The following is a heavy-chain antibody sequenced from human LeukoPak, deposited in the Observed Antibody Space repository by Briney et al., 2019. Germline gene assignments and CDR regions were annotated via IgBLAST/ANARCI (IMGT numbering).Heavy chain of an antibody. CDR1: RFTFSSYH. V-gene: IGHV3-23*01. J-gene: IGHJ4*02. CDR3: ATYRQELVIADY. D-gene: IGHD2/OR15-2a*01. Sequence: PGGSLRLSCAASRFTFSSYHVSWVRQAPGKGMEWVSTISDNGLSTFYADSVKGRFSISRDNSRNTLFLQMSSLRADDTAVYYCATYRQELVIADYWGQGTLVTVSS. CDR2: ISDNGLST.